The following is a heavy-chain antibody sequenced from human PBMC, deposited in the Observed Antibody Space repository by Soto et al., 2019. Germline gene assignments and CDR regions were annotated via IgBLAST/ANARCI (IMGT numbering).Heavy chain of an antibody. CDR2: IYYSGST. J-gene: IGHJ4*02. CDR3: ALRLGDPGRLYFDY. Sequence: TSETLSLTCTVSGGSISSGDYFWSWVRQPPGKGLEWIGYIYYSGSTYYNPSLKSRVTISVDTSKNQFSLKLSSVTAADTAVYYCALRLGDPGRLYFDYWGQGTLVTVSS. V-gene: IGHV4-30-4*01. D-gene: IGHD3-16*01. CDR1: GGSISSGDYF.